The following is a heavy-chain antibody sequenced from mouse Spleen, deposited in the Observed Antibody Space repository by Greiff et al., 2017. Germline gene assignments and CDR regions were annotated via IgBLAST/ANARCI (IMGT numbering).Heavy chain of an antibody. CDR2: IDPENGDT. CDR1: GFNIKDDY. J-gene: IGHJ3*01. CDR3: TKRDDPVDY. D-gene: IGHD1-1*01. V-gene: IGHV14-4*01. Sequence: VQLQQSGAELVRSGASVKLSCTASGFNIKDDYMHWVKQRPEQGLEWIGWIDPENGDTEYASKFQGKATITADTSSNTAYLQLSSLTSEDTAVYYCTKRDDPVDYWGQGTLVTVSA.